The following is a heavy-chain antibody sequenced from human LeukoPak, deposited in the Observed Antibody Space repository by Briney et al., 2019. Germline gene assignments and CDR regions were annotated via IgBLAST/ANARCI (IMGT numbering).Heavy chain of an antibody. D-gene: IGHD1-26*01. CDR1: GFTFSSYS. CDR3: ARDLLAGDAFDI. CDR2: ISSSGSYI. J-gene: IGHJ3*02. Sequence: GGSLRLSCAASGFTFSSYSMNWVRQAPGKGLEWVSSISSSGSYIYYADSVKGRFTISRDNAKNSLYLQMNSLRAEDTAVYYCARDLLAGDAFDIWGQGTMVTVSS. V-gene: IGHV3-21*01.